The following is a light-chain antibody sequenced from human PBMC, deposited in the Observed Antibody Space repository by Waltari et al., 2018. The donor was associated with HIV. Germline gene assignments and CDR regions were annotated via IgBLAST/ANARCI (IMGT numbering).Light chain of an antibody. CDR2: RDN. V-gene: IGLV1-47*01. J-gene: IGLJ2*01. CDR1: DSNLGRNY. CDR3: AVWDDSLTGVI. Sequence: QSVLTQPPSASGTPGQRVSISCSGSDSNLGRNYVNWYQQVAGTAPKLLIYRDNQRPSGVSDRFSGSKSGSSASLAISGLRSEDEAAYFCAVWDDSLTGVIFGGKTKLTVL.